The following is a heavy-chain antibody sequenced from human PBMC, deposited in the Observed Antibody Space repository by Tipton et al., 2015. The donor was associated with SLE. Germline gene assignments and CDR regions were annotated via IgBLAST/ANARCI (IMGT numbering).Heavy chain of an antibody. CDR3: ARDRDGDDRDVLDI. V-gene: IGHV4-39*07. CDR2: IYDSGSP. J-gene: IGHJ3*02. D-gene: IGHD4-17*01. CDR1: GGSISSSSYY. Sequence: TLSLTCAVSGGSISSSSYYWGWIRQPPGKGLEWIGNIYDSGSPNYNPSLKSRVTISVDTSKNQFSLKLRSVTAADTALYYCARDRDGDDRDVLDIWGQGTLVTVSS.